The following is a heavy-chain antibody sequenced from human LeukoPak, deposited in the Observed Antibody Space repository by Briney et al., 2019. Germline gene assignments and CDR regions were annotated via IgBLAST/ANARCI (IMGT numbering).Heavy chain of an antibody. J-gene: IGHJ4*02. D-gene: IGHD6-13*01. CDR2: VSGSGVNT. CDR1: GFTFNTYA. Sequence: TGGSLRLSCAASGFTFNTYAMSWVRQVRGRGLEWVSAVSGSGVNTYYADSVKGRFTISRDNSKNTLYLQMNSLRAEDTAVYYCAKDPGIAAATRTNYFDYWGQGTLVTVSS. V-gene: IGHV3-23*01. CDR3: AKDPGIAAATRTNYFDY.